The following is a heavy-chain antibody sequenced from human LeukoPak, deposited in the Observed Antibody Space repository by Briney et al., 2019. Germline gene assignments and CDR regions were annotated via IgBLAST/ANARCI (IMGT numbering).Heavy chain of an antibody. V-gene: IGHV3-48*04. J-gene: IGHJ5*02. CDR1: GFTFSSYS. CDR3: ARDYYDTYNWFDP. CDR2: ISTSSSTI. Sequence: GGSLRLSCAASGFTFSSYSMNWVRQAPGKGLEWVSYISTSSSTIYYADSVKGRFTISRDNAKNSLYLQMNSLRAEDTAVYYSARDYYDTYNWFDPWGQGTLVTVSS. D-gene: IGHD3-22*01.